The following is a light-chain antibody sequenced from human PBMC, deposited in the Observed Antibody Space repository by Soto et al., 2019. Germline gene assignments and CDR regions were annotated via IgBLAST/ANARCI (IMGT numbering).Light chain of an antibody. Sequence: QSALTQPASVSGSPGQSITISCTGTSSDVGNYIFVSWYRQHPGKAPKLMIYDINNRPSGVSNRFSGSKSGNTASLTISRLPAEDEADYYCVSYTTSAPDVFGTGTKVTVL. CDR3: VSYTTSAPDV. V-gene: IGLV2-14*01. CDR2: DIN. CDR1: SSDVGNYIF. J-gene: IGLJ1*01.